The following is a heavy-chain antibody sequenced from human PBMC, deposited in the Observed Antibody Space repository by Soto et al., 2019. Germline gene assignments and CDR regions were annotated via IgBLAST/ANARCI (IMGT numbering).Heavy chain of an antibody. Sequence: GGSLSLSCAASGFTVSRYYMSWVRQAAGKGVGWGSVIYSGGTTCYADSVKGRFTNTRDNSKNTLYLQMNSLRAEDTAVYYYARVLRFLGMDVWGKGTTVTVSS. CDR2: IYSGGTT. D-gene: IGHD3-3*01. J-gene: IGHJ6*04. V-gene: IGHV3-53*01. CDR3: ARVLRFLGMDV. CDR1: GFTVSRYY.